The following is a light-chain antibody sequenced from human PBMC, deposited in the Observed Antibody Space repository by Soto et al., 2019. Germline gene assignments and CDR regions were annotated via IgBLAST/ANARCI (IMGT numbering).Light chain of an antibody. CDR2: AAS. CDR3: QQSYSTPST. V-gene: IGKV1-39*01. CDR1: QSISSY. Sequence: DIQMTQSPSSLSASVGDRVTITCRASQSISSYLYWYQQKPGKAPNLLIYAASSLQSGVPSRFSGSGSGTDFTLTISSLQPVDFATYYCQQSYSTPSTFGQGTKLEIK. J-gene: IGKJ2*02.